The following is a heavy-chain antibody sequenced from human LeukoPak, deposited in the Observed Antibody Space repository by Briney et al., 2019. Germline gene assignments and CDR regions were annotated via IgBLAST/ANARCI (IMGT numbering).Heavy chain of an antibody. J-gene: IGHJ4*02. CDR2: ISGSGGST. Sequence: GGSLRLSCAASGFTFSRYAMSWVRQAPGKGLDWVSAISGSGGSTYYADSVKGRFTISRDNSKNTLYLQMNSLRAKDTAVYYCAKVSYHYYGSGSYVLDYWGQGTLVTVSS. CDR3: AKVSYHYYGSGSYVLDY. V-gene: IGHV3-23*01. CDR1: GFTFSRYA. D-gene: IGHD3-10*01.